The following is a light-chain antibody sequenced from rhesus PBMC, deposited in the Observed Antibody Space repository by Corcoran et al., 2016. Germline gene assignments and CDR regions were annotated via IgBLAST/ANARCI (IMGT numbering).Light chain of an antibody. V-gene: IGKV1-74*01. CDR1: ENVNNY. Sequence: DIQMTQSPSSLSASVGDRVTITCRASENVNNYLNWYQQKPGKAPKLLIYKASTLQSGVPSRLSGSGSGIDYTFTISSLQPEDVATYYCQHGYGTPYSFGQGTKVEIK. CDR2: KAS. CDR3: QHGYGTPYS. J-gene: IGKJ2*01.